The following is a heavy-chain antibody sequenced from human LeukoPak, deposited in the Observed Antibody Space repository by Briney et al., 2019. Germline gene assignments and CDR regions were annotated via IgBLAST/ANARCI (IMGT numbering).Heavy chain of an antibody. Sequence: GRSLRLSCAASGFTFSSYGMHWVRQAPGKGLEWVAVIWCDGSNKYYADSVKGRFTISRDNSKNTLYLQMNSLRAEDTAVYYCAKATGSKFGYFDYWGQGTLVTVSS. CDR3: AKATGSKFGYFDY. V-gene: IGHV3-33*06. CDR1: GFTFSSYG. D-gene: IGHD3-10*01. CDR2: IWCDGSNK. J-gene: IGHJ4*02.